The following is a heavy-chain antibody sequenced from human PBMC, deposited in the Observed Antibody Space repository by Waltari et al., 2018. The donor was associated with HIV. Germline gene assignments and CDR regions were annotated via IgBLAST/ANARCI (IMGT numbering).Heavy chain of an antibody. CDR1: GGSISSSSYY. CDR2: IYYSGST. J-gene: IGHJ2*01. V-gene: IGHV4-39*01. CDR3: AKPGIPTGDRAEAYFDL. D-gene: IGHD2-21*01. Sequence: QLQLQESGPGLVKPSETLSLTCTVSGGSISSSSYYWGWIRQPPGKGLEWIGSIYYSGSTYYNPSLKSRVTISVDTSKNQFSLKLSSVTAADTAVYYCAKPGIPTGDRAEAYFDLWGRGTLVTVSS.